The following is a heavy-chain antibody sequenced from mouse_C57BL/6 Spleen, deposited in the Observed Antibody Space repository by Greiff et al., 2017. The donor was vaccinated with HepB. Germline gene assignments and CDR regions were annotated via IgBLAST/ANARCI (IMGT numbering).Heavy chain of an antibody. CDR3: AREGDYGEAY. CDR1: GYAFSSSW. V-gene: IGHV1-82*01. CDR2: IYPGDGDT. D-gene: IGHD2-4*01. J-gene: IGHJ3*01. Sequence: QVQLQQSGPELVKPGASVKISCKASGYAFSSSWMNWVKQRPGKGLEWIGRIYPGDGDTNYNGKFKGKATLTADKSSSTAYMQLSSLTSEDSAVYFCAREGDYGEAYWGQGTLVTVSA.